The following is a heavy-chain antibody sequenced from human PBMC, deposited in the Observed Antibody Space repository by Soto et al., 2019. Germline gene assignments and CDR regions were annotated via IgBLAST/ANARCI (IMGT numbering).Heavy chain of an antibody. Sequence: ASVKVSCKVSGYTLTELSMHWERQAPGKGLEWMGGFDPEDVETIYAQKFQGRVTMTEDTSTDTAYMELSSLRSEDTAVYYCATSSEVGATPYYFDYWGQGTLVAVSS. CDR2: FDPEDVET. V-gene: IGHV1-24*01. CDR1: GYTLTELS. D-gene: IGHD1-26*01. CDR3: ATSSEVGATPYYFDY. J-gene: IGHJ4*02.